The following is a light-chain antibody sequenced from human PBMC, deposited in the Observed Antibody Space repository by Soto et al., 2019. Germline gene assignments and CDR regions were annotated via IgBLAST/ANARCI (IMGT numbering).Light chain of an antibody. V-gene: IGKV1-39*01. J-gene: IGKJ1*01. Sequence: DIQMTQSPSSLSASVEDRVTITCRASQSISRYLNWYQQKPGKAPKLLIYGASSLQSGVPSRFSGSASGTDFTLTISSLQPEDFATYYCQQSYTSTFGQGTKVDI. CDR3: QQSYTST. CDR1: QSISRY. CDR2: GAS.